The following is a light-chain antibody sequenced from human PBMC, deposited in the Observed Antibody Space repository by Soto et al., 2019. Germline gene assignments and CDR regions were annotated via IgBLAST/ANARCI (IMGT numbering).Light chain of an antibody. CDR1: QSVSSN. J-gene: IGKJ5*01. CDR2: GAS. V-gene: IGKV3-15*01. Sequence: IGMSQSAATLSVSPGERATLSCRASQSVSSNLAWYQQKPGQAPRLLIYGASTRATGIPARFSGSGSGTEFTLTISSLQSEDFAVYYCQQRSNWPTITFGQGRRLAIK. CDR3: QQRSNWPTIT.